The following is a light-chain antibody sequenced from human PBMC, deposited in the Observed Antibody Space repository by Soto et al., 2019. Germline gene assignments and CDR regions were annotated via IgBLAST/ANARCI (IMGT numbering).Light chain of an antibody. V-gene: IGKV1-9*01. CDR3: QQVKSYPLT. CDR1: QDISNN. CDR2: AAS. J-gene: IGKJ4*01. Sequence: DIQLTQSPSFLSASVGDRVTITCRASQDISNNLAWYQQRPGKAPNFLIYAASTLQSGVPSRFSGSGAGTEFTLTISSLQPEDFATYYCQQVKSYPLTFXGGTKVDIK.